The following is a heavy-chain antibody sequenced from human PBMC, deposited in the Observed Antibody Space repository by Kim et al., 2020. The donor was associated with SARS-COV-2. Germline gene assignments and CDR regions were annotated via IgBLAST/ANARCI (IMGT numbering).Heavy chain of an antibody. CDR3: ARGVYGSSWQHGSPVTDY. CDR2: INPNSGGT. D-gene: IGHD6-13*01. V-gene: IGHV1-2*04. J-gene: IGHJ4*02. CDR1: GYTFTGYY. Sequence: ASVKVSCKASGYTFTGYYMHWVRQAPGQGLEWMGWINPNSGGTNYAQKFQGWVTMTRDTSISTAYMELSRLRSDDTAVYYCARGVYGSSWQHGSPVTDYWGQGTLVTVSS.